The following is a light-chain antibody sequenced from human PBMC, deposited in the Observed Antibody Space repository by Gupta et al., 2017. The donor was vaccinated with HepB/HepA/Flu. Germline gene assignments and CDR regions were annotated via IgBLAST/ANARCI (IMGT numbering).Light chain of an antibody. CDR2: ASS. CDR3: QQLNTYPRT. V-gene: IGKV1-9*01. Sequence: DVQLTQSPSFLSASVGDRVTITCRASQGISSYLSWYQQKPGKAPNILMYASSTLQSGVPSRFSGSGSGTEFTLPISSLQPEDFSTYYCQQLNTYPRTFGGGTKVEIK. J-gene: IGKJ4*01. CDR1: QGISSY.